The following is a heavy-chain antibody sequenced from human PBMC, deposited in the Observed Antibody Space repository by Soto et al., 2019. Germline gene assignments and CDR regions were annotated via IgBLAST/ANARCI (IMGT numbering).Heavy chain of an antibody. CDR2: ISGSGGST. CDR1: GFTFSSYA. J-gene: IGHJ3*02. D-gene: IGHD3-9*01. Sequence: GGSLRLSCAASGFTFSSYAMSWVRQAPGKGLEWVSAISGSGGSTYYADSVKGRFTISRDNSKNTLYLQMNSLRAEDTAVYYCAKVTSYYDILTGYYMGGDAFDIWGQGTMVTVSS. CDR3: AKVTSYYDILTGYYMGGDAFDI. V-gene: IGHV3-23*01.